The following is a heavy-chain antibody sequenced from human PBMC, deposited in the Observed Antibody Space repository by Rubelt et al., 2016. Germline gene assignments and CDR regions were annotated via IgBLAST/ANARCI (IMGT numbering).Heavy chain of an antibody. Sequence: VQLVESGGGVVQPGRSLRLSCAASGFTFSSYAMSWVRQAPGKGLEWVSTISGSGVNTYFADSVGGRFGIARDNSKNTLFLQMNSLKAEDTAVYYGTTEYGSSSWYRGDWFDPWGQGTLVTVSS. CDR1: GFTFSSYA. J-gene: IGHJ5*02. CDR3: TTEYGSSSWYRGDWFDP. D-gene: IGHD6-13*01. CDR2: ISGSGVNT. V-gene: IGHV3-23*04.